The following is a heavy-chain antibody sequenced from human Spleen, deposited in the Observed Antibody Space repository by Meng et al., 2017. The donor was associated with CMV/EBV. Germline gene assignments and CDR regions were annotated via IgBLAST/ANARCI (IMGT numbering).Heavy chain of an antibody. CDR3: ARGRYLEWLGGTWFDS. CDR2: IYYSGTT. D-gene: IGHD3-3*01. CDR1: GDSISGYY. Sequence: SETLSLTCTVSGDSISGYYWSWIRQTPGKGLEWIAYIYYSGTTNYNPSLKSRVTVSVDTSKNQFSLKLTSVTAADTAIYYCARGRYLEWLGGTWFDSWGQGTLVTVS. V-gene: IGHV4-59*01. J-gene: IGHJ5*01.